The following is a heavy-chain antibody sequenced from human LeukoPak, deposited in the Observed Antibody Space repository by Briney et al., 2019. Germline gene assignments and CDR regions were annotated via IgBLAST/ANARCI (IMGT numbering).Heavy chain of an antibody. CDR1: GFTFSSYG. V-gene: IGHV3-33*01. Sequence: PGGSLRLSCAASGFTFSSYGMHWVRQAPGKGLEWVAVIWYDGSNKYYADSVKGRFTISRDNSKNTLYLQMNSLRAEDTAVYYCARVSLDYYDTGGSGFDIWGQGTMVTVSS. CDR3: ARVSLDYYDTGGSGFDI. D-gene: IGHD3-22*01. CDR2: IWYDGSNK. J-gene: IGHJ3*02.